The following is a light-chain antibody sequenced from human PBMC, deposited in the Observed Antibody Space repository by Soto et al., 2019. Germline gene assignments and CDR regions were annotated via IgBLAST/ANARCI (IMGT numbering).Light chain of an antibody. J-gene: IGLJ3*02. CDR1: SSDVGSYYF. V-gene: IGLV2-8*01. CDR2: EVY. CDR3: SSYVGNNNLV. Sequence: QSALTQPRSVSGSPGQSVTISCTGTSSDVGSYYFVSWYQQHPGKAPKIIIYEVYKRPSGVPERFSGSKSGKTASLTVSGLQADDEADYYCSSYVGNNNLVFGGGTKLTVL.